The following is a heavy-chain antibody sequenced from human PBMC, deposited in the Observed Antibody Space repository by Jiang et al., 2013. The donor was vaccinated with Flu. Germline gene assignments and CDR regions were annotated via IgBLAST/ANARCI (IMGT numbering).Heavy chain of an antibody. CDR3: GRSQGRYGSGAGAVVS. V-gene: IGHV7-4-1*02. CDR1: GYTFTSYA. D-gene: IGHD3-10*01. J-gene: IGHJ5*01. Sequence: QSGSELKKPGASVKVSCKASGYTFTSYAMNWVRQAPGQGLEWMGWINTNTGHPTSAQDFTGRFVFSLDTSVSTAYLQISSLKAEDTAVYYCGRSQGRYGSGAGAVVSWGQGTLVTVSS. CDR2: INTNTGHP.